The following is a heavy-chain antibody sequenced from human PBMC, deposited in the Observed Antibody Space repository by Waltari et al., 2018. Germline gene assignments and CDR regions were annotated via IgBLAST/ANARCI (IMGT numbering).Heavy chain of an antibody. Sequence: QVQLQESGPGLVKPSQTLSLTCTVSGGSISSGGYYWSWTRQHPGKGLEWIGYIYYSGSTYYNPSLKSRVTISVDTSKNQFSLKLSSVTAADTAVYYCARETDPSNAFDIWGQGTMVTVSS. CDR3: ARETDPSNAFDI. V-gene: IGHV4-31*03. CDR2: IYYSGST. CDR1: GGSISSGGYY. J-gene: IGHJ3*02.